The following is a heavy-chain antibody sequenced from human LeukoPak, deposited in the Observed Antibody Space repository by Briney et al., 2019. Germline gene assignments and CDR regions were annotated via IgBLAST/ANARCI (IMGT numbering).Heavy chain of an antibody. CDR1: GFIFSSGG. CDR3: ARTNTMVRGVIIEPLDY. V-gene: IGHV3-33*01. CDR2: IWYDGSNK. J-gene: IGHJ4*02. D-gene: IGHD3-10*01. Sequence: KPGRSLRLSCAASGFIFSSGGMHWVRQTPGKGLEWVAFIWYDGSNKYYADSVKGRFTISRDNSKNTLYLQMNSLGAEDTAVYYCARTNTMVRGVIIEPLDYWGQGTLVTVSS.